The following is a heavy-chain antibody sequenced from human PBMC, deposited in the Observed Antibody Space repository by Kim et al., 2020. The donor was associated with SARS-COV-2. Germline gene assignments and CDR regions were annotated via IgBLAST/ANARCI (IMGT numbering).Heavy chain of an antibody. CDR3: ARGPDTYFDY. CDR2: KT. D-gene: IGHD3-9*01. Sequence: KTKYSQRFQGRVTITRDTYATTAFMELSSLRSEDTAVYYCARGPDTYFDYWGQGTLVTVSS. J-gene: IGHJ4*02. V-gene: IGHV1-3*01.